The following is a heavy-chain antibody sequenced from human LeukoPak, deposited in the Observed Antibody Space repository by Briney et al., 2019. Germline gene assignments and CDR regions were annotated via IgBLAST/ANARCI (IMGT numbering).Heavy chain of an antibody. J-gene: IGHJ4*02. V-gene: IGHV3-21*01. D-gene: IGHD6-13*01. CDR3: ARSSSSWSEGDY. CDR2: ISSSSSHI. CDR1: GFTFSSYS. Sequence: GGSLRLSCAASGFTFSSYSMNWVRQAPGKGLEWVSSISSSSSHIYYADSVKGRFTISRDNAKNSLYLQMNSLRAEDTAVYYCARSSSSWSEGDYWGQGTLVTVSS.